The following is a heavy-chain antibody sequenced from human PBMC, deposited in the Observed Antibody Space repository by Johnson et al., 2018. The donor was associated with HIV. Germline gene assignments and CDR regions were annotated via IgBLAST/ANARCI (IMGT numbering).Heavy chain of an antibody. CDR1: GFTFNNYG. J-gene: IGHJ3*02. D-gene: IGHD1-26*01. V-gene: IGHV3-30*02. CDR2: IRFDETIK. CDR3: AKAVGGYAFDI. Sequence: QVQLVESGGGVVQPGGSLRLSCAASGFTFNNYGMHWVRQSPGKGLEWVAFIRFDETIKYYGDSVKGRFTISRENSKNTLYLQMNSLRVEDTAVYYCAKAVGGYAFDIWGQGTMVTVSS.